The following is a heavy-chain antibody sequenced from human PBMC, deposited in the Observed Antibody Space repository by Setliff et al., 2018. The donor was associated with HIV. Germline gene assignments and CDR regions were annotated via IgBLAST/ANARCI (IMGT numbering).Heavy chain of an antibody. Sequence: SETLSLTCTVSSASISSHYSSHYWTWIRQSPGKGLEWIGYIYYSGSTSYNPSLKSRVSISVDTSKNRFSLGLRSVSAADTAVYYCVRHVGKFCSDASCYGVGWFDHWGQGALVTVSS. CDR2: IYYSGST. CDR3: VRHVGKFCSDASCYGVGWFDH. CDR1: SASISSHYSSHY. J-gene: IGHJ5*02. V-gene: IGHV4-61*05. D-gene: IGHD2-2*01.